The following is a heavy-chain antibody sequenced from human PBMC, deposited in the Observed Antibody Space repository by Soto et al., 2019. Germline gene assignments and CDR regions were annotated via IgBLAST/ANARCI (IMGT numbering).Heavy chain of an antibody. CDR2: ISWNSGSI. D-gene: IGHD6-19*01. CDR3: AKDMWAVAVAGTCGAFDI. Sequence: EVQLVESGGGLVQPGRSLRLSCAASGFTFDDYAMHWVWQAPGKGLEWVSGISWNSGSIGYADSVKGRFTISRDNAKNSLYLQMNSLKAEDTALYYCAKDMWAVAVAGTCGAFDIWGQGTMVTVSS. CDR1: GFTFDDYA. V-gene: IGHV3-9*01. J-gene: IGHJ3*02.